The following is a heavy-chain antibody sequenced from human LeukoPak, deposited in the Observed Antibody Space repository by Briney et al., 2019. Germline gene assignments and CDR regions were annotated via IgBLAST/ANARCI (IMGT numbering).Heavy chain of an antibody. CDR1: GFIFCNYA. CDR2: LSGSGDST. CDR3: AKDGNSGSYFFYFDY. J-gene: IGHJ4*02. V-gene: IGHV3-23*01. Sequence: GGSLRLSCAASGFIFCNYAMTWVRQAPGKGLEWVSALSGSGDSTYYADSVKGRFTISRDNSKNTVYLQMNSLRAEDTATYYCAKDGNSGSYFFYFDYWGQGTLVTVSS. D-gene: IGHD1-26*01.